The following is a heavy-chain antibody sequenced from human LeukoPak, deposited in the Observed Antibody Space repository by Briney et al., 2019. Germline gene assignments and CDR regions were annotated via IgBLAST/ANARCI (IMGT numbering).Heavy chain of an antibody. D-gene: IGHD3-22*01. J-gene: IGHJ4*02. V-gene: IGHV3-30-3*01. CDR1: GFTFSYYT. CDR3: ARVLNYYDSSGCYFSY. CDR2: ISYDGSNK. Sequence: PGRSLRLSCAASGFTFSYYTMHWVRQAPGKGLEWVAAISYDGSNKYYADSVKGRFTISRDNSKNTLYLQMNSLRAEDTAVYYCARVLNYYDSSGCYFSYWGQGTLVTVSS.